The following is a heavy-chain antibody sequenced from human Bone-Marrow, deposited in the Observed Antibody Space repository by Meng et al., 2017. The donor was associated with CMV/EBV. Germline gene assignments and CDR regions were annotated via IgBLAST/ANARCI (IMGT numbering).Heavy chain of an antibody. Sequence: ASGKVSCKASGYTFTSYDINWVRQATGQGLEWMGWMNPNSGNTGYAQKFQGRVTMTRNTSINTAYMELSSLRSEDTAVYYCARWTYCDFWSGYGGSDYWGQGTLVTVSS. CDR3: ARWTYCDFWSGYGGSDY. CDR2: MNPNSGNT. V-gene: IGHV1-8*01. J-gene: IGHJ4*02. D-gene: IGHD3-3*01. CDR1: GYTFTSYD.